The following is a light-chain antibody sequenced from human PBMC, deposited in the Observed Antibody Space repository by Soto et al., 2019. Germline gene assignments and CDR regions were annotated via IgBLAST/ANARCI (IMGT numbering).Light chain of an antibody. CDR1: QSITSSF. CDR3: QQYENSPIT. J-gene: IGKJ5*01. V-gene: IGKV3-20*01. CDR2: GAS. Sequence: EIVLTQSPGILSLSPGERPCLSCGASQSITSSFLAWYQQKPGQAPRLLIYGASSRATGIPDRFSGTGSETDFTLTINRLEPEDFAVYYCQQYENSPITFGQGTRLEIK.